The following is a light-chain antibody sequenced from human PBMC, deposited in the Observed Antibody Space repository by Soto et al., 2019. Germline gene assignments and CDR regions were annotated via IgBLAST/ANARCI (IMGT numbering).Light chain of an antibody. CDR3: AAWDDSLRTFV. V-gene: IGLV1-44*01. CDR2: RNN. J-gene: IGLJ2*01. Sequence: QSVLTQPPSASGTPGQMVTISCSGGTSNFGSRTVNWYQHLPPTAPKLLIHRNNQRPSGVSDRFSGSKSDTSASLAISGLQSEDEADYYCAAWDDSLRTFVFGGGTQMTVL. CDR1: TSNFGSRT.